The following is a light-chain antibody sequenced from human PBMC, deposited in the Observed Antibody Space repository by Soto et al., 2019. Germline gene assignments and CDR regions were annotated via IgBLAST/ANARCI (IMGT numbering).Light chain of an antibody. Sequence: AIRMTQSPSSLSASTGDRVTITCRASQGISSYLAWYQQKPGKAPKLLIYAASTLQSGVPSRFSCSGSGTDFTLTTSCLQSEDFATYYGQQYYSYPYTFGHGTKLEIK. CDR3: QQYYSYPYT. J-gene: IGKJ2*01. CDR1: QGISSY. V-gene: IGKV1-8*01. CDR2: AAS.